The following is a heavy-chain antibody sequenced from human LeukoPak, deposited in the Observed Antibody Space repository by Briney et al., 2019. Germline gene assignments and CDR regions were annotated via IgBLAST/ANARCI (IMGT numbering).Heavy chain of an antibody. CDR1: GYTFTSYY. V-gene: IGHV1-2*02. CDR3: ARDFRVLGSGTDAFDI. CDR2: INPNSGGT. Sequence: ASVKVSCKASGYTFTSYYMHWVRQAPGQGLEWMGWINPNSGGTNYAQKFQGRVTMTRDTSISTAYMELSRLRSDDTAVYYCARDFRVLGSGTDAFDIWGQGTMVTVSS. D-gene: IGHD6-25*01. J-gene: IGHJ3*02.